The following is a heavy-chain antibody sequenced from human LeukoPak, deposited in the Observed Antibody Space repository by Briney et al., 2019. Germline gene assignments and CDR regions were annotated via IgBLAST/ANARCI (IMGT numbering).Heavy chain of an antibody. CDR3: VRDGVGATPFDF. V-gene: IGHV1-18*01. Sequence: WASVKVSCKAAGYGFTSYGISWVRQAPGQGLEWMGWVSGYNGNTNYAQMVQGRVTMTTDTSTNTAYMELRSLRSDATAVYYCVRDGVGATPFDFWGQGTLVTVSS. J-gene: IGHJ4*02. CDR1: GYGFTSYG. CDR2: VSGYNGNT. D-gene: IGHD1-26*01.